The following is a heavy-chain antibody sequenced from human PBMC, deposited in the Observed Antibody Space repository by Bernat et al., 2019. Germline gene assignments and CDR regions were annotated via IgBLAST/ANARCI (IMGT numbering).Heavy chain of an antibody. CDR3: GKHYGDYVFYFDY. D-gene: IGHD4-17*01. J-gene: IGHJ4*02. V-gene: IGHV3-23*01. CDR1: GFTFSSYA. Sequence: EVQLLESGGGLVQPGGSLSLSCAASGFTFSSYAMSWVRQAPGKGLEWVSAISGSGGSTYYADSVKGRFTISRDNSKNTLYLQMNSLRAEDTAVYYCGKHYGDYVFYFDYWGQGTLVTVSS. CDR2: ISGSGGST.